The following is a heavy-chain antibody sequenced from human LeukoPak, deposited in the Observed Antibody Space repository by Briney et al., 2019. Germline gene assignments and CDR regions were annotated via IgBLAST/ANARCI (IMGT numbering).Heavy chain of an antibody. CDR2: ISYSGST. Sequence: PSETLSLTCTVSGGSISSHYWSWIRQPPGKGLEWIGYISYSGSTNYNPSLKSRITISVDTSKNQFSLKLSSVTAADTAVYYCARGKWNDYGDSWFDPWGQGTLVTVSS. V-gene: IGHV4-59*11. J-gene: IGHJ5*02. CDR1: GGSISSHY. CDR3: ARGKWNDYGDSWFDP. D-gene: IGHD4-17*01.